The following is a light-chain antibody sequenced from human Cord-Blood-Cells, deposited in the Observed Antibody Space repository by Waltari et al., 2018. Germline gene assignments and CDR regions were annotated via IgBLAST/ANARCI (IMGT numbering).Light chain of an antibody. CDR1: QSVSSSY. CDR2: GAS. J-gene: IGKJ5*01. Sequence: EIVLTQSPGTLSLSPGDRATLSRRASQSVSSSYLAWYQQKPGQAPRLLIYGASSRATGIPDRFSGSGSGTDFTLTISRLEPEDFAVYYCQQYGSSPPITFGQGTRLEIK. V-gene: IGKV3-20*01. CDR3: QQYGSSPPIT.